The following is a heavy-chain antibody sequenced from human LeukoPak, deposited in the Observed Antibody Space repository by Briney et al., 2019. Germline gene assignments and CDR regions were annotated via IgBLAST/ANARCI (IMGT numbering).Heavy chain of an antibody. CDR3: ARIYCSGGSCYNSADFYYFDY. J-gene: IGHJ4*02. V-gene: IGHV1-46*01. CDR1: GYTFTSYY. CDR2: INPGGGST. Sequence: ASVKVSRKASGYTFTSYYMHWVRQAPGQGLEWVGIINPGGGSTSYAQKFQGRVTMTRDTSTSTVYMELSSLRSEDTAVYYCARIYCSGGSCYNSADFYYFDYWGQGTLVTVSS. D-gene: IGHD2-15*01.